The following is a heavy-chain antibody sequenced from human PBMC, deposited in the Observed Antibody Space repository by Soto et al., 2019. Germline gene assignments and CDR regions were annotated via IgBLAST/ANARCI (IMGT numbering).Heavy chain of an antibody. D-gene: IGHD3-22*01. Sequence: ASVKVSCKAFGGTFSSYAISWVRQAPGQGLEWMGGIIPIFGTANYAQKFQGRVTITADESTSTAYMELSSLRSEDTAVYYCASGEMRYYYDSSGYRLDYWGQGTLVTVSS. J-gene: IGHJ4*02. CDR2: IIPIFGTA. CDR3: ASGEMRYYYDSSGYRLDY. CDR1: GGTFSSYA. V-gene: IGHV1-69*13.